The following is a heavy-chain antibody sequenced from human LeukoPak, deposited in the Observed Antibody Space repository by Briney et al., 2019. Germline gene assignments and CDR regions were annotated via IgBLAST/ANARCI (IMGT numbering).Heavy chain of an antibody. CDR3: ARSLVVGATYPYH. V-gene: IGHV1-69*06. Sequence: SVKVSCKASGGTFNSYAISWVRQAPGQGLEWMGGIIPIFGTTNYARKFRGRVTLTADKSTRTAYMELSSLRSEDTAVYYCARSLVVGATYPYHWGQGTLVTVSS. J-gene: IGHJ5*02. CDR2: IIPIFGTT. CDR1: GGTFNSYA. D-gene: IGHD1-26*01.